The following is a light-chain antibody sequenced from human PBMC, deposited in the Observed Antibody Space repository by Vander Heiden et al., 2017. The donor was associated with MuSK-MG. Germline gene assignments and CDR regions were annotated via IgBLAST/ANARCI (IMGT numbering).Light chain of an antibody. CDR3: QQRSDWPPLS. CDR1: QTVGIH. CDR2: DAS. Sequence: EIVLTQSPATLSLSPGERATLSCRTSQTVGIHLAWYQQKPGQAPRLLIYDASNRAAGIPARFSGSGSGTDFTLTISSLEPEDFATYYCQQRSDWPPLSFGGGTKVEIK. V-gene: IGKV3-11*01. J-gene: IGKJ4*01.